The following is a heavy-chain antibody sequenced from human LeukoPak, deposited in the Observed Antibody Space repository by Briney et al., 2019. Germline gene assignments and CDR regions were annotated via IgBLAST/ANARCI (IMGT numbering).Heavy chain of an antibody. V-gene: IGHV4-4*09. J-gene: IGHJ4*02. Sequence: SETLSLTCTVSGVSMSAYQWSWVRQSPEKGLEWIGCVNTKGETSYNPSLKSRVTTSVDTSKSQFSLRLTSVTAADTAVYYCATSNDAKIAPFDHWGQGAPVTVSS. CDR1: GVSMSAYQ. D-gene: IGHD2-21*01. CDR3: ATSNDAKIAPFDH. CDR2: VNTKGET.